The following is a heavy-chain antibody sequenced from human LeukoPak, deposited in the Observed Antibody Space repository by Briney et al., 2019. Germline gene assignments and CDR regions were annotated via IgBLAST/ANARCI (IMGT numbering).Heavy chain of an antibody. CDR2: IYYSGST. Sequence: SETLSLTCIVSGGSFSNSAYYWGWIRQPPGKGLECIVNIYYSGSTYYNPSLKSRVTISADTSKNQFSLKLSSVTAADTAVYYCARDPGDGLDLWGQGTLVTVSS. CDR3: ARDPGDGLDL. V-gene: IGHV4-39*07. CDR1: GGSFSNSAYY. D-gene: IGHD5-24*01. J-gene: IGHJ5*02.